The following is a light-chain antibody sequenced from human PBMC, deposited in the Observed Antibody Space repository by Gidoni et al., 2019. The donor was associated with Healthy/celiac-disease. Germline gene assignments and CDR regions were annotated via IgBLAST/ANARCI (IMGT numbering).Light chain of an antibody. J-gene: IGKJ2*01. CDR1: QSVSSN. CDR3: QQYNNWPPYT. CDR2: GAS. Sequence: ELAMTHSPATLSGSPGERATLSCRASQSVSSNLAWYQQKPGQAPRLLIYGASTRATGIPARCSGSGAGTEFTLTISSLQSEDFAVYYCQQYNNWPPYTFGQGTKLEIK. V-gene: IGKV3-15*01.